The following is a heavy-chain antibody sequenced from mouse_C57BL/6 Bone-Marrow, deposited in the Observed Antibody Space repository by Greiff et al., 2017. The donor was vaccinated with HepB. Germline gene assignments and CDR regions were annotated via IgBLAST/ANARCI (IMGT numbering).Heavy chain of an antibody. CDR3: ARKPLLYYARNAMDY. V-gene: IGHV2-2*01. Sequence: VKLVESGPGLVQPSQSLSITCTVSGFSLTSCGVHWVRQSPGKGLEWLGVIWSGGSTDYNAAFISRLSISKDNSKSQVFFKMNSLQADDTAIYYCARKPLLYYARNAMDYWGQGTSVTVSS. CDR2: IWSGGST. D-gene: IGHD2-1*01. J-gene: IGHJ4*01. CDR1: GFSLTSCG.